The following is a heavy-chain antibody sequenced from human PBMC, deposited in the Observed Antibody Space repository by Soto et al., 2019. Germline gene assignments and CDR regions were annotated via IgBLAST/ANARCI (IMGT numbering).Heavy chain of an antibody. CDR2: ISAYNGNT. Sequence: QVQLVQSGAEVKKPGASVKVSCKASGYTFTSYGISWVRQAPGQGLAWMGWISAYNGNTNYAQKLQGRVTMTTDTATSTAYMELRSLRSDDTAVYYCARDSHYGSGTPLDGMDVWGQGTTVTVSS. J-gene: IGHJ6*02. CDR3: ARDSHYGSGTPLDGMDV. D-gene: IGHD3-10*01. CDR1: GYTFTSYG. V-gene: IGHV1-18*04.